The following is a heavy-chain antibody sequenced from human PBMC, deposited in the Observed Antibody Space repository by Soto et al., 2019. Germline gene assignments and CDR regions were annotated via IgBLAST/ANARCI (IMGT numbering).Heavy chain of an antibody. D-gene: IGHD6-19*01. J-gene: IGHJ4*02. Sequence: GASVKVSCKASGGTFSIYAISWVRQAPGQGLEWMGGIIPIFGTANYAQKFQGRVTITADESTSTAYMELSSLRSEDTAVYYCARDRVEASGWYENYWGQGTLVTVSS. CDR2: IIPIFGTA. CDR3: ARDRVEASGWYENY. V-gene: IGHV1-69*13. CDR1: GGTFSIYA.